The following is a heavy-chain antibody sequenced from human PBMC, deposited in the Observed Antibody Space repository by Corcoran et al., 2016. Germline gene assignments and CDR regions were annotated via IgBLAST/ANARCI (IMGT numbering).Heavy chain of an antibody. CDR2: IKQDGSEK. J-gene: IGHJ4*02. D-gene: IGHD6-19*01. CDR1: GFTFSSYW. V-gene: IGHV3-7*01. CDR3: ARDGVAVAGLYFDY. Sequence: EVQLVESGGGLVQPGGSLRLSCAASGFTFSSYWMSWVRQAPGKGLEWVANIKQDGSEKYYVDSVKGRFTISRDNAKNSLYLQMNSLRAEDTAVYYCARDGVAVAGLYFDYWGQGTLVTVSS.